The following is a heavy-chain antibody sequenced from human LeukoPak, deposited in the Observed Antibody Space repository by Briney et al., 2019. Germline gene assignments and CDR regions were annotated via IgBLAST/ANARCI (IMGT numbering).Heavy chain of an antibody. Sequence: SETLSLTCTVSGGSISSYYWSWIRQPPGKGLEWIGYIYYSGSTNYNPSLKSRVTISVDTSKNQFSLKLSSVTAADTAVYYCARARGDFWSGYSPDLYYYYYYVDVWGKGTTVTVSS. CDR3: ARARGDFWSGYSPDLYYYYYYVDV. CDR2: IYYSGST. J-gene: IGHJ6*03. V-gene: IGHV4-59*01. D-gene: IGHD3-3*01. CDR1: GGSISSYY.